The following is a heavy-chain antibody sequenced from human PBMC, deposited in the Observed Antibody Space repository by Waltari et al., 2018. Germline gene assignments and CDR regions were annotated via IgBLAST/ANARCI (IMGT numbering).Heavy chain of an antibody. Sequence: EVQLVESGGGLVKPGGSLRLSCAASGFTFSSYSMNWVRQAPGTGLEWVSSISSSSSYIYYAESVKGRFTISRDNAKNSLYLQMTSLRAEDTAVYYCARDPAPPLPYYFDYWGQGTLVTVSS. J-gene: IGHJ4*02. CDR3: ARDPAPPLPYYFDY. CDR1: GFTFSSYS. V-gene: IGHV3-21*01. CDR2: ISSSSSYI.